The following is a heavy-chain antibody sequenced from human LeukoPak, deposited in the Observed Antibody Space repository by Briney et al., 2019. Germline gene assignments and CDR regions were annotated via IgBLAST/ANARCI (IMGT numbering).Heavy chain of an antibody. J-gene: IGHJ5*02. V-gene: IGHV4-59*01. CDR3: ARDHRRITIFGVVTNWFDP. Sequence: SSETLSLTCTVSGGSISSYYWSWIRQPPGKGLECIGYIYYSGSTNYNPSLKSRVTISVDTSKNQFSLKLSSVTAADTAVYYCARDHRRITIFGVVTNWFDPWGQGTLVTVSS. CDR2: IYYSGST. CDR1: GGSISSYY. D-gene: IGHD3-3*01.